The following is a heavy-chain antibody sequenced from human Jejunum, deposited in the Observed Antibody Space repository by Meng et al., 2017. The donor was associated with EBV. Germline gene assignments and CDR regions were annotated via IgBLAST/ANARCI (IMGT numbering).Heavy chain of an antibody. V-gene: IGHV4-34*01. CDR2: INHGGGA. D-gene: IGHD3-10*01. CDR3: ARLGGYASGTYYPIDP. J-gene: IGHJ5*02. Sequence: QGQLTHGGAGLLKPSETLSLTWAVYGWSFSDYYWTWIRQPPGKGLEWIGEINHGGGAIYNPSLKSRVTISVDTSKNQFSLKLSSVTAADTAVYYCARLGGYASGTYYPIDPWGQGTLVTVSS. CDR1: GWSFSDYY.